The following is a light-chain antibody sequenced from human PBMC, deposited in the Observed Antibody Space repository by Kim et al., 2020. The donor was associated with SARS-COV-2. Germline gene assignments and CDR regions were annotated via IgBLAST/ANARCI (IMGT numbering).Light chain of an antibody. J-gene: IGLJ1*01. Sequence: GQSITISCTGTSSDIGAYNYVSWYQQHPGKVPNLMIFDVNNRPSGISIRFSGSKSGNTASLTISGLQAEDEADYYCTSYTTSYTHVFGTGTKVTVL. CDR2: DVN. V-gene: IGLV2-14*03. CDR1: SSDIGAYNY. CDR3: TSYTTSYTHV.